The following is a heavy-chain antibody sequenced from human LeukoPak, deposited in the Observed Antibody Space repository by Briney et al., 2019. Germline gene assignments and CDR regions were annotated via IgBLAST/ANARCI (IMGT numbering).Heavy chain of an antibody. CDR3: ARETYWGSYRYGAFDI. J-gene: IGHJ3*02. D-gene: IGHD3-16*02. Sequence: GGSLRLSCAASGFTVSSNYMSWVRQAPGKGLEWVSVIYSGGSTYYADSAKGRFTISRDNSKNTLYLQMNSLRAEDTAVYYCARETYWGSYRYGAFDIWGQGTMVTVSS. V-gene: IGHV3-53*01. CDR2: IYSGGST. CDR1: GFTVSSNY.